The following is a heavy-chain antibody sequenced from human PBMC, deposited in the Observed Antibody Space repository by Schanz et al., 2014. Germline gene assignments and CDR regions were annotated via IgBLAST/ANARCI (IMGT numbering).Heavy chain of an antibody. CDR3: ARGESGYGIDY. V-gene: IGHV3-21*01. D-gene: IGHD5-12*01. CDR1: GFTFSSYT. CDR2: ISSTSTYL. J-gene: IGHJ4*02. Sequence: EVQLVESGGGLVKPGDSLRLSCAASGFTFSSYTMKWVRQAPGKGLEWVSSISSTSTYLYYADSVKGRFTISRDNAKNSLYLQMNSLRAEDTAVYYCARGESGYGIDYWGQGTLVTVSS.